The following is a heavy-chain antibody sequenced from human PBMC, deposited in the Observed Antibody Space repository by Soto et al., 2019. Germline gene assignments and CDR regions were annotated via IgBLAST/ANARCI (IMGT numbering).Heavy chain of an antibody. CDR1: GFTFSSYA. Sequence: EVQLLASGGGLVQPGGSLRLSCTASGFTFSSYAMSWVRQAPGKGLEWVSAISGSGGSTYYADSVKGRFTISRDNSKNTLYLQMNSLRAEDTAVYYCAKEGRVVAATPYYYYYMDVWGKGTTVTVSS. J-gene: IGHJ6*03. V-gene: IGHV3-23*01. CDR3: AKEGRVVAATPYYYYYMDV. D-gene: IGHD2-15*01. CDR2: ISGSGGST.